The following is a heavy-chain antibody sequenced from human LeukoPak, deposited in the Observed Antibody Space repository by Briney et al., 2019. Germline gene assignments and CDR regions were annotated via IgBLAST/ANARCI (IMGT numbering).Heavy chain of an antibody. CDR3: AYQVQGVVK. D-gene: IGHD2-2*01. V-gene: IGHV3-64*05. CDR2: ISGNGATT. Sequence: GGSLRLSCSASGFTFSNFVMHWVRQAPGKGLQYVSGISGNGATTYYADSVKGRFTISRDNSKNTLYVQMTSLRTEDTAVYYCAYQVQGVVKWGQGTLVTVSS. CDR1: GFTFSNFV. J-gene: IGHJ4*02.